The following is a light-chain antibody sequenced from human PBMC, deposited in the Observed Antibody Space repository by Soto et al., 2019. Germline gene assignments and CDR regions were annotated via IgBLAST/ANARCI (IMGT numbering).Light chain of an antibody. CDR3: QHYNSYSEA. CDR2: GAS. Sequence: EIVMTQSPATLSVSPGERATLSCRASQTVYSNLAWYQQKPGQAPRLLIYGASTRATGIPARFSGSGSGTEFTLTISSLQPDDFATYYCQHYNSYSEAFGQGTKVDIK. J-gene: IGKJ1*01. V-gene: IGKV3-15*01. CDR1: QTVYSN.